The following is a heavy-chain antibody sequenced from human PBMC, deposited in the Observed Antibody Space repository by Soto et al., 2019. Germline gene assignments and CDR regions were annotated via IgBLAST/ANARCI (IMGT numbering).Heavy chain of an antibody. CDR3: ARGLGGSIVQLAPGFYYYGMDV. Sequence: QVQLVESGGGVVQPGRSLRLSCAASGFTFSSYAMHWVRQAPGKGLEWVAVISYDGSNKYYADSVKGRFTISRDNSKNTLYLQMNSLRAEDTAVYYCARGLGGSIVQLAPGFYYYGMDVWGQGTTVNVSS. CDR2: ISYDGSNK. D-gene: IGHD3-16*01. V-gene: IGHV3-30-3*01. J-gene: IGHJ6*02. CDR1: GFTFSSYA.